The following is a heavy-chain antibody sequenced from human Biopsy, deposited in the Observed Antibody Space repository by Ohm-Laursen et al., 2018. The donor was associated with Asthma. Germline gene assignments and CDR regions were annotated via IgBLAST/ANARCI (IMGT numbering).Heavy chain of an antibody. D-gene: IGHD3-22*01. CDR3: ARQSGQDYGDSSGFDI. J-gene: IGHJ3*02. V-gene: IGHV3-30*03. CDR1: GFVFSQCG. CDR2: VSSDGHNK. Sequence: SLRLSCAASGFVFSQCGMHWVRRGPGKGLEWVALVSSDGHNKYYEDSVKGRFTISRDNSRNRLYLQINRLTVEDSAVHFCARQSGQDYGDSSGFDIWGQGTKVAVSS.